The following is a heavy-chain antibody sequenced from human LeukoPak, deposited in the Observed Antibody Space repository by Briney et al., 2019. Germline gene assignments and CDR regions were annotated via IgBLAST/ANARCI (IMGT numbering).Heavy chain of an antibody. J-gene: IGHJ4*02. CDR2: IIPIFGTA. CDR1: GGTFSSYA. V-gene: IGHV1-69*01. CDR3: ARDPYCGGDCPPVY. Sequence: SVNVSCKASGGTFSSYAISWVRRAPGQGLEWMGGIIPIFGTANYAQKFQGRVTITADESTSTAYMEPSSLRSEDTAVYYCARDPYCGGDCPPVYWGQGTLVAVSS. D-gene: IGHD2-21*02.